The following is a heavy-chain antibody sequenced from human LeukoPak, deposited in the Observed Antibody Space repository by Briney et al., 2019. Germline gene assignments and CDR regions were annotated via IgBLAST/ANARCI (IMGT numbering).Heavy chain of an antibody. Sequence: GGSLRLSCEASGFTFSSYWMNWVRQAPGKGLEWVSSISSSSSYIYYADSVKGRFTISRDNAKNSLYLQMNSLRAEDTAVYYCARAMGELLVDYWGQGTLVTVSS. CDR2: ISSSSSYI. D-gene: IGHD1-26*01. V-gene: IGHV3-21*01. CDR1: GFTFSSYW. J-gene: IGHJ4*02. CDR3: ARAMGELLVDY.